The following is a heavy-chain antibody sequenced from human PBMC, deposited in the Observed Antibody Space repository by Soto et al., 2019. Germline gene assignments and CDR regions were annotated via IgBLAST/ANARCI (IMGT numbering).Heavy chain of an antibody. CDR1: GGSISSGGYY. J-gene: IGHJ3*02. CDR3: ARGGQFGYGGKENAFDI. D-gene: IGHD4-17*01. Sequence: SETLSLTCTVSGGSISSGGYYWSWIRQHPGKGLEWIGYIYYSGSTYYNPSLKSRVTISVDTSKNQFSLKLSSVTAADTAVYYCARGGQFGYGGKENAFDIWGQGTMVTVSS. CDR2: IYYSGST. V-gene: IGHV4-31*03.